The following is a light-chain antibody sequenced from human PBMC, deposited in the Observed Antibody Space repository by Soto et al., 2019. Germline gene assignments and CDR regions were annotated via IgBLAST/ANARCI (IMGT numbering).Light chain of an antibody. CDR1: QSVSIN. J-gene: IGKJ1*01. Sequence: EIVMTQSPATLSLSPGERATLSCRASQSVSINLAWYHQKPGQAPRLLIYGASTRATGIPARFSGSGSGTGFTPTISSLQSEDFAVYYCQDYNKWPRTFGHGTKVESK. V-gene: IGKV3-15*01. CDR3: QDYNKWPRT. CDR2: GAS.